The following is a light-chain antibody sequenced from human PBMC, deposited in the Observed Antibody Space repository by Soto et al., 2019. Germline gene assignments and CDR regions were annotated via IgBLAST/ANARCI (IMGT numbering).Light chain of an antibody. Sequence: GDRVTITCRASQSISSYLNWYQQKPGKAPELLLYAASTLRSGVPSRFSGSGSGTQFTLTINNLQPEDSATYFCLQDHDYPWTFGHGTKVEV. CDR3: LQDHDYPWT. J-gene: IGKJ1*01. V-gene: IGKV1-39*02. CDR1: QSISSY. CDR2: AAS.